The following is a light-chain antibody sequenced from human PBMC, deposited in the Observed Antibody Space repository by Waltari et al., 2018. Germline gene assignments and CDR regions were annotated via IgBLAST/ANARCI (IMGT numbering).Light chain of an antibody. Sequence: EIVLTQSPGTLSLSPGERATLSCWASQIVTSNYLGWYKQKPGQAPRLLIYGASSRATGIPDRFSGSGSGTGFTHTISRLEPEDFAVYYCQQYGSSPWTFGQGTKVEIK. CDR2: GAS. CDR1: QIVTSNY. V-gene: IGKV3-20*01. J-gene: IGKJ1*01. CDR3: QQYGSSPWT.